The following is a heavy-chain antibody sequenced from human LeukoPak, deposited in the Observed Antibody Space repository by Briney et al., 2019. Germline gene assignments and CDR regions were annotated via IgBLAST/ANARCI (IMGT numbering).Heavy chain of an antibody. D-gene: IGHD3-3*01. J-gene: IGHJ6*02. Sequence: PSETLSLTCTVSGASISSYYWSWVRQPPGKGLEWIGYFYNSYSTSYNPSLKSRVTMSIDRSKSQFSLSLSSVTAADTAVCFCARHWSTDPMDVWGQGTTVTVSS. V-gene: IGHV4-59*08. CDR2: FYNSYST. CDR3: ARHWSTDPMDV. CDR1: GASISSYY.